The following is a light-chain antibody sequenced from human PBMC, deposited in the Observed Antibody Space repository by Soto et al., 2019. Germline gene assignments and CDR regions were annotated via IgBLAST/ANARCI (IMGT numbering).Light chain of an antibody. J-gene: IGKJ1*01. CDR3: MQTLETPRT. Sequence: DSVMTHSPISLLVTPGEAASISCRSIQSLLHKNKNTYFNWYLQKPGQSPQLLIYMTSKRASGVPDRFSGSGSGTYFTLRISRVEAEDAGVYYCMQTLETPRTFGQVTKVDIK. V-gene: IGKV2-28*01. CDR1: QSLLHKNKNTY. CDR2: MTS.